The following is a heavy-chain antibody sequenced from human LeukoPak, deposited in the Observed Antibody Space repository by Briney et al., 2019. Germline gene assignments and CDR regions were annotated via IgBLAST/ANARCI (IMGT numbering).Heavy chain of an antibody. J-gene: IGHJ6*02. CDR2: ISGSGGST. CDR3: AKGSGYSYGYYYYGMDV. Sequence: GGSLRLSRAASGFTFSSYAMSWVRQAPGKGLEWVSAISGSGGSTYYADSVKGRFTISRDNSKNTLYLQMNSLRAEDTAVYYCAKGSGYSYGYYYYGMDVWGQGTTVTVSS. CDR1: GFTFSSYA. D-gene: IGHD5-18*01. V-gene: IGHV3-23*01.